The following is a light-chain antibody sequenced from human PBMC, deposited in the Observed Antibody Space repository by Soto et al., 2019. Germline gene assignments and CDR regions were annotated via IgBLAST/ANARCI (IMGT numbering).Light chain of an antibody. CDR3: CSYAGSSLYV. Sequence: QSALTQPRSVSGSPGQSVTISCTGTSSDVGGYNYVSWYQQHPGKAPKLMIYDVSKRPSGVPDRFSGSKSGNTASLTMSGLQADDEADYYCCSYAGSSLYVFGTGTKLTVL. V-gene: IGLV2-11*01. CDR1: SSDVGGYNY. J-gene: IGLJ1*01. CDR2: DVS.